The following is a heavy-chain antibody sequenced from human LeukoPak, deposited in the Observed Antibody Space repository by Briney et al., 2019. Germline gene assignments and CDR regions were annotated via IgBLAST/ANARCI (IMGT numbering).Heavy chain of an antibody. D-gene: IGHD3-22*01. CDR3: AREALYYYDSSGYYSYFDY. CDR2: IYPRDGST. CDR1: GYTFTSNY. V-gene: IGHV1-46*01. J-gene: IGHJ4*02. Sequence: ASVKVSCKASGYTFTSNYIHWVRQAPGQGLEWMGMIYPRDGSTSYAQKFQGRVTITADESTSTAYMELSSLRSEDTAVYYCAREALYYYDSSGYYSYFDYWGQGTLVTVSS.